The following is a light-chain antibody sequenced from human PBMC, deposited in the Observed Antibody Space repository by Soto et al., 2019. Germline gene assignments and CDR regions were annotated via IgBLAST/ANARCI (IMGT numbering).Light chain of an antibody. CDR2: DTS. CDR1: TEAFTSAHY. J-gene: IGLJ1*01. Sequence: QAVVTQEPSLTVSPGGTVTLTCGSSTEAFTSAHYPYWFQQKPGQAPRTLIYDTSNKLSWTPARCSGSLLGGKAALTLSGAQPEDEAGYYCLLSYSGPYVFGTGTKVTGL. CDR3: LLSYSGPYV. V-gene: IGLV7-46*01.